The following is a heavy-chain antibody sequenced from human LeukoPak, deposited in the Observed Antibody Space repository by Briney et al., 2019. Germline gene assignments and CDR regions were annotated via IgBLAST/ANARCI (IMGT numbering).Heavy chain of an antibody. D-gene: IGHD3-10*02. Sequence: GSLRLSCAAAGFSFSSYSMNWVRQAPGKGLEWISYISHSGSAEHYTDSVKGRFTISRDNAKNARYLQMNSLRAEDTAVYFCARDYVFAFDYWSQGTLVTVSS. J-gene: IGHJ4*02. CDR1: GFSFSSYS. CDR3: ARDYVFAFDY. CDR2: ISHSGSAE. V-gene: IGHV3-48*01.